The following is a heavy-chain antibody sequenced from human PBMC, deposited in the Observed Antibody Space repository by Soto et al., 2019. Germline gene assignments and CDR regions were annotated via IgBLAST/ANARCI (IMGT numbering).Heavy chain of an antibody. J-gene: IGHJ3*02. V-gene: IGHV5-51*01. Sequence: GESLKISCKGSGYSFTSYWIGWVRQMPGKGLEWMGIIYPGDSDTRYSPSFQGQVTISAGKSISTAYLQWSSLKASDTAMYYCARSESVVPAFDAFDIWGQGTMVTVSS. CDR3: ARSESVVPAFDAFDI. D-gene: IGHD2-2*01. CDR2: IYPGDSDT. CDR1: GYSFTSYW.